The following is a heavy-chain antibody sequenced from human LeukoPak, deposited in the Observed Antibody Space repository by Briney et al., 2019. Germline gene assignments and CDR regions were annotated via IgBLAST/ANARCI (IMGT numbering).Heavy chain of an antibody. CDR2: IKQDGSEK. Sequence: GGSLSLSCAASGFTISNYWMSWVRQAPGKGLEWVANIKQDGSEKKYVDSVKGRFSISRDNAKNSLYLQIYSLRVEDTAGYYCARWYGGSGSWVLDVWGQGTTVTVSS. J-gene: IGHJ6*02. D-gene: IGHD3-10*01. CDR1: GFTISNYW. CDR3: ARWYGGSGSWVLDV. V-gene: IGHV3-7*04.